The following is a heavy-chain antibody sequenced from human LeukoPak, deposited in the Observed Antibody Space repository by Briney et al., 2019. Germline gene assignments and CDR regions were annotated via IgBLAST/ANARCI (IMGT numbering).Heavy chain of an antibody. CDR3: ARDTQSSGYYYIDY. CDR1: GFTFSSYG. J-gene: IGHJ4*02. Sequence: GRSLRLSCAASGFTFSSYGMHWVRQAPGKGLEWVAFIRYDGSNKYYADSVKGRFTISRDNAKNSLYLQVNSLRAADTAVYYCARDTQSSGYYYIDYWGQGTLVTVSS. V-gene: IGHV3-30*02. CDR2: IRYDGSNK. D-gene: IGHD3-22*01.